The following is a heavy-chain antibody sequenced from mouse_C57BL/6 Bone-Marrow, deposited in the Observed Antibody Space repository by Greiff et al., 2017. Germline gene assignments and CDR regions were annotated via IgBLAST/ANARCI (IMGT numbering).Heavy chain of an antibody. CDR1: GYTFTSYT. CDR3: ARYGNYDWYFDV. Sequence: QVQLQQSGAELARPGASVKMSCKASGYTFTSYTMHWVKQRPGQGLEWIGYINPSSGYTKYNQKFKDKATLTADKSSSTAYMQRSSLTSEDSAVYYCARYGNYDWYFDVWGKGTTVTVSS. D-gene: IGHD2-1*01. V-gene: IGHV1-4*01. J-gene: IGHJ1*03. CDR2: INPSSGYT.